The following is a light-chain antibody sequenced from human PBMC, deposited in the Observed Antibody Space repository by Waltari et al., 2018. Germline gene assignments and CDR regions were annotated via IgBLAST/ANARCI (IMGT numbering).Light chain of an antibody. CDR1: SSDIGS. J-gene: IGLJ3*02. V-gene: IGLV2-23*01. CDR3: CSFAGGSSWV. CDR2: EGT. Sequence: QSALTQPASVSGSPGQSITISCTGTSSDIGSVSWYQQHPGMAPKLMIYEGTKRPSGLSNRFSCSKAGNTASLTISGLQAEDDADYYCCSFAGGSSWVFGGGTKVTVL.